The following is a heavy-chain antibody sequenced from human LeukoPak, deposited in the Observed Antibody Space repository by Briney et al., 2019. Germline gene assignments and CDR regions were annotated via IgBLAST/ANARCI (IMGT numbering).Heavy chain of an antibody. CDR3: AKTMVAGLYYFDY. D-gene: IGHD4/OR15-4a*01. CDR1: GFTFSSSA. Sequence: PGGSLRLSCAASGFTFSSSAMSWVRQAPGKGLEWVTAISGSGGTTYYADSVKGRFTISRDNSKNTLYLQMNGLRAEDTAVYYCAKTMVAGLYYFDYWGQGTLVTVSS. CDR2: ISGSGGTT. J-gene: IGHJ4*02. V-gene: IGHV3-23*01.